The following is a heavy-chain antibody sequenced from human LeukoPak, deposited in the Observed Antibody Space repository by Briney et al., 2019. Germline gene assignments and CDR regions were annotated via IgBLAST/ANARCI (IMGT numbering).Heavy chain of an antibody. CDR2: INANTGDT. CDR1: GYHFNTYF. V-gene: IGHV1-2*02. J-gene: IGHJ4*02. CDR3: VRENWYYDY. Sequence: ASVTVSCKSSGYHFNTYFMHWVRQAPGQGLEWMGWINANTGDTFYARKFQGRVTLTRDTSITTTYMDLSGLTSDDTAIYCCVRENWYYDYWGKGTLVPSSS. D-gene: IGHD1-7*01.